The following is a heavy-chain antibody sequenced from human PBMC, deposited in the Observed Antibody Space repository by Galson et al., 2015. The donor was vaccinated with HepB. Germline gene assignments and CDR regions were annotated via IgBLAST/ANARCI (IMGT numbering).Heavy chain of an antibody. Sequence: SLRLSCAASGFTFANYGLHWVRQAPGKGLEWVAIISYDGSDKKYADSVKGRFTVSRDNSKNTLYLQLHSVRTEDTAVYYCAREDNCNYLVYWGQGTLVTVSS. J-gene: IGHJ4*02. V-gene: IGHV3-30*03. D-gene: IGHD1-20*01. CDR3: AREDNCNYLVY. CDR1: GFTFANYG. CDR2: ISYDGSDK.